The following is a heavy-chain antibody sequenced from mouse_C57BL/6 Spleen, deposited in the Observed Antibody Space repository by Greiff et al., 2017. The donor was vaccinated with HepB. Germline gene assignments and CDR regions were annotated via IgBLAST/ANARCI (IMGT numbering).Heavy chain of an antibody. CDR2: ISSGGSYT. V-gene: IGHV5-6*01. J-gene: IGHJ2*01. Sequence: VQLKESGGDLVKPGGSLKLSCAASGFTFSSYGMSWVRQTPDKRLEWVATISSGGSYTYYPDSVKGRFTISRDNAKNTLYLQMSSLKSEDTAMYYCARHGVTTSYFDYWGQGTTLTVSS. D-gene: IGHD2-2*01. CDR3: ARHGVTTSYFDY. CDR1: GFTFSSYG.